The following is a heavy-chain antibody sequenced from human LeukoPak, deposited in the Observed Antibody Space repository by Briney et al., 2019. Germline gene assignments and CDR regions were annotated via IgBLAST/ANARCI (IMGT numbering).Heavy chain of an antibody. CDR3: ARLIAVAGTGGPDAFDI. CDR2: IIPIFGTA. CDR1: GGTFSSYA. J-gene: IGHJ3*02. D-gene: IGHD6-19*01. Sequence: VASVKVSCKASGGTFSSYAISWVRQAPGQGLEWMGGIIPIFGTANYAQKFQGRVTITADESTSTAYMELSSLRSEDTAVYYCARLIAVAGTGGPDAFDIWGQGTMVTVSS. V-gene: IGHV1-69*13.